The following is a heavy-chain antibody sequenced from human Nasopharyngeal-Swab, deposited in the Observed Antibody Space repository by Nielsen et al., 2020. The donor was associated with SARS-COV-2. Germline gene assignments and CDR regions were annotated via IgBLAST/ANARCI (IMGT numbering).Heavy chain of an antibody. CDR1: GGSISSSSYY. V-gene: IGHV4-39*01. D-gene: IGHD3-22*01. CDR2: IYYSGST. Sequence: SETLSLTCTVSGGSISSSSYYWGWIRQPPGKGLEWIGSIYYSGSTYYNPSLKSRVTISVDTSKNQFSLKLSSVTAADTAVYYCAKQYYYDSSGYDPRSYYFDYWGQGTLVIVSS. CDR3: AKQYYYDSSGYDPRSYYFDY. J-gene: IGHJ4*02.